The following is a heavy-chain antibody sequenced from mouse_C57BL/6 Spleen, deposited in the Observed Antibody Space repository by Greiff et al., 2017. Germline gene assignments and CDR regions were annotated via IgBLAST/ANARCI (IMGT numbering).Heavy chain of an antibody. D-gene: IGHD2-1*01. Sequence: EVKLVESGGGLVQPGGSLSLSCAASGFTFTDYYMSWVRQPPGKALEWLGFIRNKANGYTTENSASVKGRFTISRDNSQSILYLQMNALRAEDSATYYCARLYGNYVWYFDVWGTGTTVTVSS. CDR2: IRNKANGYTT. V-gene: IGHV7-3*01. CDR1: GFTFTDYY. CDR3: ARLYGNYVWYFDV. J-gene: IGHJ1*03.